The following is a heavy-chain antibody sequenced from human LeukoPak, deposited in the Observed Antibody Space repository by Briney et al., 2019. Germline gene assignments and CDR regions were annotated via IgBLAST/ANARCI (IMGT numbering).Heavy chain of an antibody. V-gene: IGHV3-9*01. D-gene: IGHD1-26*01. CDR3: AKDIRNRESGSYDY. CDR2: ISWNSGSR. CDR1: GLTFDDYA. Sequence: PGRSLRLSCAASGLTFDDYAMHWVRPAPGKGLKWVSGISWNSGSRGDADSVKGRFTIYRDNAKNSLYLQMNSLRAEDTALYYCAKDIRNRESGSYDYWGQGTLVTVSS. J-gene: IGHJ4*02.